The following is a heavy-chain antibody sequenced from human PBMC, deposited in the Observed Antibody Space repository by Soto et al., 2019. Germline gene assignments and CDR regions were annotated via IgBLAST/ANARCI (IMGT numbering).Heavy chain of an antibody. Sequence: QVPLQGSGPGLVKPSETLSLTCNVSGGSINSYYWSWIRQPAGKGLEWIGRISSGGSAIYNPSLKSRVTIAVDTSENQFSLRLTYVTAADTAVYFCARDAYPNWFDFWGQGTLVTVSS. V-gene: IGHV4-4*07. CDR2: ISSGGSA. J-gene: IGHJ5*01. CDR1: GGSINSYY. D-gene: IGHD2-8*01. CDR3: ARDAYPNWFDF.